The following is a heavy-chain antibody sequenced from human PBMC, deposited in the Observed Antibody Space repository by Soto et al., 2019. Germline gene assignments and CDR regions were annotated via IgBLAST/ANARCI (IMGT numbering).Heavy chain of an antibody. CDR1: GGSISDFY. CDR2: IYYSGST. V-gene: IGHV4-59*01. D-gene: IGHD6-13*01. CDR3: ARVVVLAAGALDY. Sequence: PSETLSLTCTVSGGSISDFYWSWIRQPPGKGLEWIGYIYYSGSTNYNPSLKSRVTISVDTSKNQFSLNLRSMSPEDTAVYYCARVVVLAAGALDYWGQGTLVTVSS. J-gene: IGHJ4*02.